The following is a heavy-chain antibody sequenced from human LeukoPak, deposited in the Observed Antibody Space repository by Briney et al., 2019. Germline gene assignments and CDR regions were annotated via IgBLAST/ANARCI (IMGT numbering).Heavy chain of an antibody. V-gene: IGHV1-69*04. Sequence: GAPVKVSCKASGGTFSSYAISWVRQAPGQGLEWMGRIIPILGIANYAQKFQGRVTITADKSTSTAYMELSSLRSEDTAVYYCARDFSYGPSDYWGQGTLVTVSS. J-gene: IGHJ4*02. CDR3: ARDFSYGPSDY. D-gene: IGHD1-26*01. CDR1: GGTFSSYA. CDR2: IIPILGIA.